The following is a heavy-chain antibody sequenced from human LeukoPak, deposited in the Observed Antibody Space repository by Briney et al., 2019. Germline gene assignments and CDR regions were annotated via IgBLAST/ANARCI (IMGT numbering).Heavy chain of an antibody. J-gene: IGHJ6*03. CDR1: GGTFSSYA. CDR3: ARDSGYSSSWYMYYYYMDV. CDR2: INPSGGST. Sequence: ASVKVSCKASGGTFSSYAISWVRQAPGQGLEWMGIINPSGGSTSYAQKFQGRVTMTRDMSTSTVYMELSSLRSEDTAVYYCARDSGYSSSWYMYYYYMDVWGKGTTVTVSS. D-gene: IGHD6-13*01. V-gene: IGHV1-46*01.